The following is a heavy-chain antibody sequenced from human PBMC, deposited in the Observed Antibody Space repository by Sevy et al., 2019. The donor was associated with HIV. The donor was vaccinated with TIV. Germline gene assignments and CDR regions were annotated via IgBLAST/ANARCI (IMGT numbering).Heavy chain of an antibody. J-gene: IGHJ6*02. CDR3: AREVRGIVVVPAAIGGEYYGMDV. CDR2: IKQDGSEK. D-gene: IGHD2-2*02. Sequence: GGSLRLSCAASGFTFSSYWMSWVRQAPGKGLEWVANIKQDGSEKYYVDSVKGRFTISRDKAKNSLYLQMNSLRAEDTAVYYCAREVRGIVVVPAAIGGEYYGMDVWGQGTTVTVSS. V-gene: IGHV3-7*01. CDR1: GFTFSSYW.